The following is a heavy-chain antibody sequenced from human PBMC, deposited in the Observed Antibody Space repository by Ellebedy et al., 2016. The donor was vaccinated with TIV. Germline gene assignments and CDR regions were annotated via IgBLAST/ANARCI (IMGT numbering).Heavy chain of an antibody. V-gene: IGHV4-4*02. J-gene: IGHJ4*02. CDR3: ARAPGDYSDSRGYFYT. CDR2: IYHSGST. D-gene: IGHD3-22*01. CDR1: GGSISTGDW. Sequence: SETLSLTCAVSGGSISTGDWWSWVRQPPGKGLEWIGEIYHSGSTLYNPSINSPLTLLVAKSKNHFSLRLSSVTAADTAVYFCARAPGDYSDSRGYFYTWGQGTLVTVSS.